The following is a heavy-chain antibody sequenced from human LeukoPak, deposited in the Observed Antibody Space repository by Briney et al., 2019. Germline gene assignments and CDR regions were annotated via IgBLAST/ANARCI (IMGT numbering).Heavy chain of an antibody. CDR2: IYWSSGNI. Sequence: SLRLSCAASGFNFNNYAMTWVRHAPGKGLEGVSGIYWSSGNIVYAHPVRGRFTISRDNDKNSLYLQMNSLRAEDTALYYCAKDKAAAAAGNIDYWGQGTLVTVSS. CDR1: GFNFNNYA. J-gene: IGHJ4*02. D-gene: IGHD6-13*01. V-gene: IGHV3-9*01. CDR3: AKDKAAAAAGNIDY.